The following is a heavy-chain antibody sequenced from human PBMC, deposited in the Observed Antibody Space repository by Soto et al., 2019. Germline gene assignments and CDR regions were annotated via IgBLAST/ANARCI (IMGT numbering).Heavy chain of an antibody. CDR3: ARAHVYYVSVTSSNTMFDS. CDR1: GGSIGGGGFS. D-gene: IGHD3-10*01. J-gene: IGHJ5*01. Sequence: NLSLTYAVSGGSIGGGGFSWSWIRQPPGGGLEWIGYIYHSGTILYTPSLKTRLTISLDMSNNKFSLTLNSVTDADAAVYSCARAHVYYVSVTSSNTMFDSWGQVT. CDR2: IYHSGTI. V-gene: IGHV4-30-2*01.